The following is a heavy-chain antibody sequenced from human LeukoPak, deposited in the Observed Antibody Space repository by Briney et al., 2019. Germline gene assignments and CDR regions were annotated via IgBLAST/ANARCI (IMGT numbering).Heavy chain of an antibody. D-gene: IGHD3-22*01. CDR3: AKGLSSVYGLDGFDV. CDR2: ISWNSVSM. Sequence: GGSLRLSCAASGFTFGDYGMHWVRQVPGKGLEWVSGISWNSVSMGYADSVKGRFSISRDDAKNSLYLQMNNLRPEDMAIYFCAKGLSSVYGLDGFDVWGQGTMVTVSS. J-gene: IGHJ3*01. CDR1: GFTFGDYG. V-gene: IGHV3-9*03.